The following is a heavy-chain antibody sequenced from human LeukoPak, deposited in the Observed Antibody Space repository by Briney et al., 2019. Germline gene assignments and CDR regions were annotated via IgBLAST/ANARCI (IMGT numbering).Heavy chain of an antibody. Sequence: HLGRPLRLSCAASRFTFSSYGMHWVRQAPGKGLEWVAVITYDGSNKYYADSVKGRFTISRDNSKNTLYLQMNSLRAEDTAVYYCAKDLGVPAVFDYWGQGTLVTASA. CDR3: AKDLGVPAVFDY. V-gene: IGHV3-30*18. CDR2: ITYDGSNK. D-gene: IGHD2-2*01. CDR1: RFTFSSYG. J-gene: IGHJ4*02.